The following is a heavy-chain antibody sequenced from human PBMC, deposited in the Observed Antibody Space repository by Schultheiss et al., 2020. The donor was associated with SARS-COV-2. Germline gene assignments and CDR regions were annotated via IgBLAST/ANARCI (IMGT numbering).Heavy chain of an antibody. CDR2: IYYSGST. D-gene: IGHD2-15*01. V-gene: IGHV4-38-2*02. CDR3: AREPRYCSGGSCYSGGWFDP. CDR1: GYSISSGYY. J-gene: IGHJ5*02. Sequence: SETLSLTCAVSGYSISSGYYWGWIRQPAGKGLEWIGYIYYSGSTYYNPSLKSRVTISVDTSKNLFSLKLSSVTAADTAVYYCAREPRYCSGGSCYSGGWFDPWGQGTLVTVSS.